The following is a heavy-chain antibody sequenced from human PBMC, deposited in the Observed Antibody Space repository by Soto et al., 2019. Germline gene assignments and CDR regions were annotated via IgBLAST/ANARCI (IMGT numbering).Heavy chain of an antibody. CDR3: ASTRHSYGEPGPFDY. V-gene: IGHV3-7*03. J-gene: IGHJ4*02. CDR2: IKQDGSEK. CDR1: GFTFSSYW. Sequence: EVQLVESGGGLVQPGGSLRLSCAASGFTFSSYWMSWVRQAPGKGLEWVANIKQDGSEKYYVDSVKGRFTISRDNAKNSLYLQMNSLRAEDTAVYYCASTRHSYGEPGPFDYWGQGTLVTVSS. D-gene: IGHD5-18*01.